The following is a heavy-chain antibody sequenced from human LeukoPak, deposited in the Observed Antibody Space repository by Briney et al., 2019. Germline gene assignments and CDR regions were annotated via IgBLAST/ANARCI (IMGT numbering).Heavy chain of an antibody. CDR3: ARGGYCSSTSYYGWFDP. Sequence: ASVKLSCKSSGATFSSYAISWVRQAPGQGLEWMGGIIPIFGTANYAQKFQGRVTVTTDESTSTAYMELSSLRSEDTAVYYCARGGYCSSTSYYGWFDPWGQGTLVTVSS. CDR2: IIPIFGTA. V-gene: IGHV1-69*05. D-gene: IGHD2-2*01. J-gene: IGHJ5*02. CDR1: GATFSSYA.